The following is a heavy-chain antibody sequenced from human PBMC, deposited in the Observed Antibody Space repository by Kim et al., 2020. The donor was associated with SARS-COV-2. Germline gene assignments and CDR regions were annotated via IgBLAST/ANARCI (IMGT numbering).Heavy chain of an antibody. J-gene: IGHJ6*02. CDR2: IIPIFGTA. CDR1: GGTFSSYA. D-gene: IGHD3-10*01. V-gene: IGHV1-69*13. Sequence: SVKVSCKASGGTFSSYAISWVRQAPGQGLEWLGGIIPIFGTANYAQKFQGRVTITADESTSTAYMELSSLRSEDTAVYYCARDWGYYGSGSYYPYYDYYGMDVWGQGTTVTVSS. CDR3: ARDWGYYGSGSYYPYYDYYGMDV.